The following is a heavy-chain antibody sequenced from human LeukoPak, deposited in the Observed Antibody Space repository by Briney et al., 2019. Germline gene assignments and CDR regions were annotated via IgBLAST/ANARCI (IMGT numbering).Heavy chain of an antibody. Sequence: SETLSLTCTVSGGSISSTTYCWSWVRQSPGKGLEWIGCMYYSGSTYYTSSLKGRVTISLDTPKNQFSLRLNSVTPEDTAVYYCARNKSWRWLQLRHHYYGMDVWGQGTTVTVSS. V-gene: IGHV4-39*01. CDR3: ARNKSWRWLQLRHHYYGMDV. CDR1: GGSISSTTYC. J-gene: IGHJ6*02. CDR2: MYYSGST. D-gene: IGHD5-24*01.